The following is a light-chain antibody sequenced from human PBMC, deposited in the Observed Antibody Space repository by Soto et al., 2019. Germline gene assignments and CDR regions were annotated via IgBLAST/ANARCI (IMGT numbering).Light chain of an antibody. CDR1: QTINSW. V-gene: IGKV1-5*01. CDR2: DAS. CDR3: QQYDSYSSGP. Sequence: DIQMTQSPSTLSASFGDRVTITCRASQTINSWLAWYQQKPGKAPKVLIFDASSLKTGVPSRFSGSGSGTEFTLTISNLQPDDFATYYCQQYDSYSSGPFGQGTKVDIK. J-gene: IGKJ1*01.